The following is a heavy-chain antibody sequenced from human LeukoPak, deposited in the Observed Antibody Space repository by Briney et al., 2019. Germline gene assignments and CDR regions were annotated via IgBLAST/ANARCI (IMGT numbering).Heavy chain of an antibody. V-gene: IGHV3-48*03. Sequence: GGSLRLSCAASGFTFSSYEMNWVRQAPGKGLEWVSYISSSGSTIYYADSVKGRFTISRDNAKNSLYLQMNSLRAEDTAVYYCARDRVAGVYYYYYMDVWGKGTTVTVSS. J-gene: IGHJ6*03. CDR3: ARDRVAGVYYYYYMDV. CDR2: ISSSGSTI. D-gene: IGHD2-15*01. CDR1: GFTFSSYE.